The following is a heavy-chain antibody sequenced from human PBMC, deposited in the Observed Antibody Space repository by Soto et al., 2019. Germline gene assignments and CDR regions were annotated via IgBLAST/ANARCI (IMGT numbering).Heavy chain of an antibody. J-gene: IGHJ6*02. D-gene: IGHD1-26*01. Sequence: ASVKVSCKASGYTFTSYAMHWVRQAPGQRLEWMGWISAGNGNTKYAQKLQGRVTMTTDTSTSTAYMELRSLRSDDTAVYYCAREWELPPSRSYGMDVWGQGTTVTVSS. CDR1: GYTFTSYA. CDR3: AREWELPPSRSYGMDV. V-gene: IGHV1-3*01. CDR2: ISAGNGNT.